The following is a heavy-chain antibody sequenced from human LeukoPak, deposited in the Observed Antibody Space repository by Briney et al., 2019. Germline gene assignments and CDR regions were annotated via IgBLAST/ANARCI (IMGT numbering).Heavy chain of an antibody. J-gene: IGHJ6*03. V-gene: IGHV4-34*01. CDR2: INHSGST. CDR1: GGSFSGYY. Sequence: PSETLSLTCAVYGGSFSGYYWSWLRQPPGKGLEWIGEINHSGSTNYNPSLKSRVTISVDTSKNQFSLKLSSVTAADTAVYYCARLKGLLYYDILTGYFPYYYYYYMDVWGKGTTVTISS. D-gene: IGHD3-9*01. CDR3: ARLKGLLYYDILTGYFPYYYYYYMDV.